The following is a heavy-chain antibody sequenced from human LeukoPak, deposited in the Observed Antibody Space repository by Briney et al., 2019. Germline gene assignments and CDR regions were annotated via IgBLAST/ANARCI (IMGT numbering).Heavy chain of an antibody. V-gene: IGHV1-69*05. CDR3: ARVRSWLQLLGGAFDI. D-gene: IGHD5-24*01. CDR1: GGTFSSYA. Sequence: SVKVSCKASGGTFSSYAISWVRQAPGQGLEWMGGIIPIFGTANYAQKFQGRVTITTDESTSTAYMELSSLRSEDTAVYYCARVRSWLQLLGGAFDIWGQGTMVTVSS. CDR2: IIPIFGTA. J-gene: IGHJ3*02.